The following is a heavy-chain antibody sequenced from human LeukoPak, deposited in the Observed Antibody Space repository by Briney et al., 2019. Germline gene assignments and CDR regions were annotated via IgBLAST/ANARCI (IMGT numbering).Heavy chain of an antibody. CDR2: MNPNSGNT. V-gene: IGHV1-8*01. CDR1: GYTFTSYD. J-gene: IGHJ4*02. Sequence: ASVKVSCKASGYTFTSYDINWVRQATGQGLEWMGWMNPNSGNTGYAQKFQGRVTITADKSTSTAYMELSSLRSEDTAVYYCARDLTTVTTSNFDYWGQGTLVTVSS. CDR3: ARDLTTVTTSNFDY. D-gene: IGHD4-11*01.